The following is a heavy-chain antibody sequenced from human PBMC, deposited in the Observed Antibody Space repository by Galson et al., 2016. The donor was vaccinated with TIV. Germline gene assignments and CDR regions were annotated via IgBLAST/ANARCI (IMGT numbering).Heavy chain of an antibody. Sequence: SLRLSCAGSGFPFDDYGMHWVRQGPQKGLEWVSYISGSGSVTHYADSVKDRFTISRDNYRNSVFLEMNDLRVEDSAIYYCATEGMDIWGRGTTVTVSS. V-gene: IGHV3-43*02. CDR2: ISGSGSVT. CDR3: ATEGMDI. J-gene: IGHJ6*02. CDR1: GFPFDDYG.